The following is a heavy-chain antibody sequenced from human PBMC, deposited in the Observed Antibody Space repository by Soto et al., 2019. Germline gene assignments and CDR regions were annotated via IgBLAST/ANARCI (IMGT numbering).Heavy chain of an antibody. CDR2: ISSSSSYI. CDR1: GFTFSSYS. Sequence: EVQLVESGGGLVKPGGSLRLSCAASGFTFSSYSMNWVRQAPGKGLEWVSSISSSSSYIYYADSVKGRFTISRDNAKNALYRQMNSLRAEDTAVYYCAGDGDYCYGMDVWGPGTTVTVSS. V-gene: IGHV3-21*01. CDR3: AGDGDYCYGMDV. D-gene: IGHD2-15*01. J-gene: IGHJ6*02.